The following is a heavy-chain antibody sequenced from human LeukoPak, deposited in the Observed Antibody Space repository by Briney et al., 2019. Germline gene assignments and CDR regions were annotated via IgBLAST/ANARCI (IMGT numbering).Heavy chain of an antibody. J-gene: IGHJ4*02. V-gene: IGHV3-30*02. Sequence: GGSLRLSCAAYGFTFSSYGMHWVRQAPGKGLEWVAFIRYDGSNKYYADSVKGRFTISRDNSKNTLYLQMNSLRAEDTAVYYCAKDEAGEYYYDSSGYYWGQGTLVTVSS. CDR3: AKDEAGEYYYDSSGYY. D-gene: IGHD3-22*01. CDR1: GFTFSSYG. CDR2: IRYDGSNK.